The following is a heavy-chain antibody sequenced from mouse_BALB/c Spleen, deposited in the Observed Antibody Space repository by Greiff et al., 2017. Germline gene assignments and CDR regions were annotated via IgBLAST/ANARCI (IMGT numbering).Heavy chain of an antibody. Sequence: DVKLVESGPGLVKPSQSLSLTCTVTGYSITSDYAWNWIRQFPGNKLEWMGYISYSGSTSYNPSLKSRISITRDTSKNQFFLQLNSVTTEDTATYYCARWGTATSAWFAYWGQGTLVTVSA. CDR3: ARWGTATSAWFAY. J-gene: IGHJ3*01. CDR2: ISYSGST. CDR1: GYSITSDYA. V-gene: IGHV3-2*02. D-gene: IGHD1-2*01.